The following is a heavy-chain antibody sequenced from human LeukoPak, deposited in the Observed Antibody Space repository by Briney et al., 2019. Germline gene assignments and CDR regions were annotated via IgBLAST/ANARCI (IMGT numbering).Heavy chain of an antibody. CDR1: GFSFTTYW. D-gene: IGHD3-22*01. V-gene: IGHV3-48*04. CDR3: VREGYYDSSGYLGVFDY. J-gene: IGHJ4*02. CDR2: ISRSGSTK. Sequence: GGSLRLSCAASGFSFTTYWMGWVRQAPGKGLEWVSYISRSGSTKSYADSVKGRFTISRDNAKNSVYLQMKGLRAEDTAVYYCVREGYYDSSGYLGVFDYWGQGTLVTVSS.